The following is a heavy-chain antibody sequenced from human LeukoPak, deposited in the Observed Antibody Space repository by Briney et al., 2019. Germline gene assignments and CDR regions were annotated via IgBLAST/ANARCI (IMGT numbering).Heavy chain of an antibody. J-gene: IGHJ4*02. CDR1: GYTFTDYY. CDR2: INPNSGGT. Sequence: ASVKVSCKASGYTFTDYYMHWVRQAPGQGLEWMGWINPNSGGTNYAQKFQGRVTMTRDTSISTAYMELSRLRSDDTAVYYCARTYYYDSSGYNYWGQGTLVTVSS. D-gene: IGHD3-22*01. CDR3: ARTYYYDSSGYNY. V-gene: IGHV1-2*02.